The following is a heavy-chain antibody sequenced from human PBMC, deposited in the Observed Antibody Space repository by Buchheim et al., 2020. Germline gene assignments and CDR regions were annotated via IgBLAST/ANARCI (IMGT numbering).Heavy chain of an antibody. CDR3: ATLGLSSHGMDV. CDR2: ISSSSSYI. J-gene: IGHJ6*02. CDR1: GFTFSSYE. Sequence: EVQLVESGGGLVQPGGSLRLSCAASGFTFSSYEMNWVRQAPGKGLEWVSSISSSSSYIYYADSVKGRFTISRDNAKNSLYLQMNSLRAEDTAVYYCATLGLSSHGMDVWGQGTT. V-gene: IGHV3-48*03. D-gene: IGHD3-16*01.